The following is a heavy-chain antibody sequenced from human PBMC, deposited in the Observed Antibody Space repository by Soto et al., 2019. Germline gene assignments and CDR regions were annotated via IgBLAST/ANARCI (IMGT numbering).Heavy chain of an antibody. V-gene: IGHV3-73*02. Sequence: EVQLVESGGGLVQPGGSLKLSCAASGFTFSGSAMHWVRQASGKGLEWVGRIRSKANSYATAYVASVKGRFTISRDDSKNTAYLHMNSLKTEDTAVYYCTSQGYSYGVVYWGQGTLVTVSS. CDR3: TSQGYSYGVVY. D-gene: IGHD5-18*01. J-gene: IGHJ4*02. CDR1: GFTFSGSA. CDR2: IRSKANSYAT.